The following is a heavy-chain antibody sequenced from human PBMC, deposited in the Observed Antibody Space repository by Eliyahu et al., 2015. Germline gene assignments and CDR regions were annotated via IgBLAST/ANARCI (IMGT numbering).Heavy chain of an antibody. J-gene: IGHJ4*02. D-gene: IGHD4-17*01. CDR2: INPNSGGT. V-gene: IGHV1-2*02. CDR3: ARAGRTVTTYMGY. Sequence: QVQLVQSGAEVKKPGASVXVSCKASGYTFTGYYMHWVRQAPGXGXXWMXWINPNSGGTNYAQKFQGRVTMTRDTSISTAYMELSRLRSDDTAVYYCARAGRTVTTYMGYWGQGTLVTVSS. CDR1: GYTFTGYY.